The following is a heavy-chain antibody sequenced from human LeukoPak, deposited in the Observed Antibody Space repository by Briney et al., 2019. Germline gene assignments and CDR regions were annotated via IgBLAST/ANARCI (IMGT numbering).Heavy chain of an antibody. D-gene: IGHD3-10*01. CDR3: AKEDYFGSGSYLGY. CDR1: GFTFSSYG. V-gene: IGHV3-30*18. Sequence: GGSLRLSCAASGFTFSSYGMHWVRQAPGKGLEWVAVVSYDGGNKNYEDSVKGRFIISRDNSKNTLYLQMNSLRAEDTAVYYCAKEDYFGSGSYLGYWGQGTLVTVSS. J-gene: IGHJ4*02. CDR2: VSYDGGNK.